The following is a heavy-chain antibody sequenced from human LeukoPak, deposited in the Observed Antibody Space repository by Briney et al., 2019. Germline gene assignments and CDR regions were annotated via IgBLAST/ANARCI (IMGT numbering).Heavy chain of an antibody. CDR2: MNPNSDDT. D-gene: IGHD5-18*01. Sequence: ASVKVSCKASGYTFTSYDINWVRHAPGQGLEWMGWMNPNSDDTGYAQNFQGRLNMTRNTSNTTAYMELSSLRSEDTAVYYCARARGYNYGYVDYWGQGTLVTVSS. CDR3: ARARGYNYGYVDY. CDR1: GYTFTSYD. V-gene: IGHV1-8*01. J-gene: IGHJ4*02.